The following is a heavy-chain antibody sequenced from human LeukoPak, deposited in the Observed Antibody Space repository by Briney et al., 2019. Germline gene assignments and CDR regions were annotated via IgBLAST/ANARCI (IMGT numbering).Heavy chain of an antibody. CDR2: ISGSGGST. D-gene: IGHD6-6*01. CDR1: GFTFSSYA. Sequence: GGSLRLSCAASGFTFSSYAMSWVRQAPGKGLEWVSAISGSGGSTYYADSVKGRFTISGDNSKNTLYLQMNSLRAEDTAVYYCAKDRGSSSGFDYWGQGTLVTVSS. V-gene: IGHV3-23*01. CDR3: AKDRGSSSGFDY. J-gene: IGHJ4*02.